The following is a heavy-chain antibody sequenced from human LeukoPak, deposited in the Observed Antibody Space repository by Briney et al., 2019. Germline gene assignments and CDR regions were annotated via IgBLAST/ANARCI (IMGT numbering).Heavy chain of an antibody. CDR3: ARAGSGSYYVAGAFDI. V-gene: IGHV1-2*02. J-gene: IGHJ3*02. Sequence: ASVKVSCKASGYTFTGYYMHWVRQAPGQGLEWIGSINPNSGGTNYAQKFQGRVTMTRDTSISTAYMELSTLRSDDTAVYYCARAGSGSYYVAGAFDIWGQGTMVTVSS. D-gene: IGHD1-26*01. CDR2: INPNSGGT. CDR1: GYTFTGYY.